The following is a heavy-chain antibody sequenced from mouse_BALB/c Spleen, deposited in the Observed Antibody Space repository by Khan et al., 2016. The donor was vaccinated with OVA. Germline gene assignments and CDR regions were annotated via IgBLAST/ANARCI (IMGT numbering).Heavy chain of an antibody. V-gene: IGHV1S135*01. J-gene: IGHJ3*01. D-gene: IGHD2-3*01. Sequence: VQLQQSGPELVRPGASVKVSCKASDYAFTTYNIYWVKQSHGKSLEWIGYIDPYNGGTNYNQNLKDKATLTVDKSSSAAYMHLDSLTSEDSAVYFCARSSDGYYPLADWGQGTLVTVSA. CDR3: ARSSDGYYPLAD. CDR1: DYAFTTYN. CDR2: IDPYNGGT.